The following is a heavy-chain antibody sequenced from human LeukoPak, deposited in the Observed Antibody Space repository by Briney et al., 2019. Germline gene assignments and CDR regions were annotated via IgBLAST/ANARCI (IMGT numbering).Heavy chain of an antibody. CDR3: ARGHSMSWSFIS. D-gene: IGHD6-13*01. CDR1: GGPISRSSDY. Sequence: SETLSLTCTVCGGPISRSSDYWGWIRQPPGKGLEWIGSIYYSGSTYYNPSLQSRFSLSVDTSKSQFSLILHSVPAAVTAVYYCARGHSMSWSFISGGQGSLVTVSS. J-gene: IGHJ4*02. V-gene: IGHV4-39*07. CDR2: IYYSGST.